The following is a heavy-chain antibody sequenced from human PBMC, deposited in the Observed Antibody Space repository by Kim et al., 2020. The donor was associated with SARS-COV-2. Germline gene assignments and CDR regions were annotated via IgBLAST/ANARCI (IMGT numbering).Heavy chain of an antibody. J-gene: IGHJ4*02. CDR1: GFTFSDYA. Sequence: ASVKVSCKASGFTFSDYAMCWVRQAPGQRLEWMGWINAGNGNTRYSQKLQGRVTITSDTSASTAYMDLTSLRFEDTAVYYCARERFGGSFDYWGQGTLVTVSS. CDR3: ARERFGGSFDY. V-gene: IGHV1-3*01. CDR2: INAGNGNT. D-gene: IGHD3-10*01.